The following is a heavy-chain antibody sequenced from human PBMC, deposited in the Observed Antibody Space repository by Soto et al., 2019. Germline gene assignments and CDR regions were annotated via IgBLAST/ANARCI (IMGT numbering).Heavy chain of an antibody. D-gene: IGHD3-10*01. V-gene: IGHV1-69*12. Sequence: QVQLVQSGAEVKKPGSSVKVSCKASGGTFSSYAISWVRQAPGQGLEWMGGIIPISGTANYAQKFQGRVTITAEESTSTVYMELSSLRSEDTAAYYCAREGGSGSYRYYGMDVWGQGTTVTVSS. CDR2: IIPISGTA. CDR3: AREGGSGSYRYYGMDV. J-gene: IGHJ6*02. CDR1: GGTFSSYA.